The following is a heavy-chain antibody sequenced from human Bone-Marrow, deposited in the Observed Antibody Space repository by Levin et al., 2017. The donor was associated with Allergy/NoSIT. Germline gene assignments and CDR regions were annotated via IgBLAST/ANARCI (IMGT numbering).Heavy chain of an antibody. D-gene: IGHD6-13*01. CDR1: GGSISSSNW. V-gene: IGHV4-4*02. CDR3: ASGTYSSSWYHFDY. J-gene: IGHJ4*02. CDR2: IYHSGST. Sequence: SETLSLTCAVSGGSISSSNWWSWVRQPPGKGLEWIGEIYHSGSTNYNPSLKSRVTISVDKSKNQFSLKLSSVTAADTAVYYCASGTYSSSWYHFDYWGQGTLVTVSS.